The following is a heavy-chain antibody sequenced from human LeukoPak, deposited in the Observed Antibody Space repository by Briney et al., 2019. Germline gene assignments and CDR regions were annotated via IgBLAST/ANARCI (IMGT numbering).Heavy chain of an antibody. V-gene: IGHV4-39*01. CDR1: GGSISSSSYY. CDR3: ARGEAAAGTLY. CDR2: IYYSGST. D-gene: IGHD6-13*01. Sequence: SETLSLTCTVSGGSISSSSYYWGWIRQPPGKGLEWIGSIYYSGSTYYNPSLKSRVTISVDTSKNQFSLKLSSVTAADTAVYYCARGEAAAGTLYWGQGTLVTVSS. J-gene: IGHJ4*02.